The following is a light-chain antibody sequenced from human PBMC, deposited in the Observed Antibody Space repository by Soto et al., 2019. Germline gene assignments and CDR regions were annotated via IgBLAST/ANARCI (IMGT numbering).Light chain of an antibody. CDR1: SSDVGVYNY. V-gene: IGLV2-11*01. CDR2: DVS. Sequence: QSALTQPRSVSGSPGQSVTISCTGTSSDVGVYNYVSWYQQYPGKAPKIMIYDVSKRPSGVPDRFSGSKSDNTASLTISGLQAEDEADYYCCSYAGSYTFVFGIGTKGTVL. J-gene: IGLJ1*01. CDR3: CSYAGSYTFV.